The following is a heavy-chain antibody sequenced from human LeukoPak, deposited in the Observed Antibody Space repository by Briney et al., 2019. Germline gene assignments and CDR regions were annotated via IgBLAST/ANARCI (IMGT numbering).Heavy chain of an antibody. V-gene: IGHV1-2*02. CDR1: GYTFTGYY. CDR3: ARGVVPAAPSFDY. D-gene: IGHD2-2*01. CDR2: INPNSGGT. J-gene: IGHJ4*02. Sequence: GASVKVSCKASGYTFTGYYMHWVRQAPGQGLEWMGWINPNSGGTNYAQKFQGRVTMTRDTSISTAYMELSRLRSDDTAVYYCARGVVPAAPSFDYWGQGTLVTVSS.